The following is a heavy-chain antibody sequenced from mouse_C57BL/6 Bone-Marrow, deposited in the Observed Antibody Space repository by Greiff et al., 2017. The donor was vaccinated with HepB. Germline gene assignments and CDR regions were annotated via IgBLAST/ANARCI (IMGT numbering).Heavy chain of an antibody. Sequence: QVQLQQPGAELVRPGSSVKLSCKASGYTFTSYWMHWVKQRPIQGLEWIGNIDPSDSETHYNQKFKDKATLTVDKSSSTAYMRLSSLTSEDSAVYYCARAEYYGRFAYWGQGTLVTVSA. V-gene: IGHV1-52*01. D-gene: IGHD2-1*01. CDR3: ARAEYYGRFAY. CDR1: GYTFTSYW. J-gene: IGHJ3*01. CDR2: IDPSDSET.